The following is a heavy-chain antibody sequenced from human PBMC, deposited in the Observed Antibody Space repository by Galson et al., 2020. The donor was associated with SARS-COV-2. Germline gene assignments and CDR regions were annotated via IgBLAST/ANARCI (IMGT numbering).Heavy chain of an antibody. CDR2: LWYDGSNK. CDR3: ARDGIVGATGIDY. CDR1: GFTFSSYG. J-gene: IGHJ4*02. D-gene: IGHD1-26*01. Sequence: GGSLRLSCAASGFTFSSYGLHWVRQAPGKGLEWVAVLWYDGSNKYYADSVKGRFTISRDNSKNTLYLQMNSLRAEDTAVYYCARDGIVGATGIDYWGQGILVTVAS. V-gene: IGHV3-33*01.